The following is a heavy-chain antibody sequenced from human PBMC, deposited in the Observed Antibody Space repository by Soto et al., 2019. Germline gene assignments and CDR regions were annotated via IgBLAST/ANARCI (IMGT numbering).Heavy chain of an antibody. J-gene: IGHJ3*02. CDR3: AGKYYDFWSGYPRVAFDI. CDR2: IDPSDSYT. D-gene: IGHD3-3*01. V-gene: IGHV5-10-1*01. CDR1: GYSFTSYW. Sequence: PGESLKISCKGSGYSFTSYWISWVRQMPGKGLEWMGRIDPSDSYTNYSPYFQGHVTISADKSISTAYLQWSSLKASDTAMYYCAGKYYDFWSGYPRVAFDIWGQGTMVTVSS.